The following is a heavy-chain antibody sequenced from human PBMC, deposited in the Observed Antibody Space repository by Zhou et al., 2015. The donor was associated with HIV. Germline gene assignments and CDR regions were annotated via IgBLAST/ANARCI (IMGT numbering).Heavy chain of an antibody. CDR3: ARDRPKKYHVSSSGYELGSVPL. CDR2: IIPILGIA. V-gene: IGHV1-69*08. CDR1: GGTFSSYT. D-gene: IGHD6-13*01. Sequence: QVQLVQSGAEVKKPGSSVKVSCKASGGTFSSYTISWVRQAPGQGLEWMGRIIPILGIANYAQKFQGRVTITADKSTSTAYMELSSLRSEDTAVYYCARDRPKKYHVSSSGYELGSVPLRGR. J-gene: IGHJ2*01.